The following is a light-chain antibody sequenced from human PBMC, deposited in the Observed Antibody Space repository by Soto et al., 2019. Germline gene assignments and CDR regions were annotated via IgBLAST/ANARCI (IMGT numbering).Light chain of an antibody. CDR2: AAS. CDR3: QQRFDWPKIT. J-gene: IGKJ5*01. CDR1: QSVSNY. Sequence: EIVLTQSPATLSLSPGQRVTLSCRASQSVSNYLAWYQQKPGQAHRLLVSAASNRATGIPARFSGSGSGTDFTLTISCLEPEDFGVFYCQQRFDWPKITFGQGTRLEIK. V-gene: IGKV3-11*01.